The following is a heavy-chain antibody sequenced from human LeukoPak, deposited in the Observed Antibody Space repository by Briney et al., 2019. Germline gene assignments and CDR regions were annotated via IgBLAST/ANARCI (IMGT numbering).Heavy chain of an antibody. V-gene: IGHV3-48*04. CDR3: ARGNHYYYLDV. CDR2: ITSSSSTI. CDR1: GFTLSSNS. J-gene: IGHJ6*03. Sequence: GRSLRLSCAASGFTLSSNSMNWVRQAPGKGLEWVSYITSSSSTIYYADSVKGRFTIPRDNAKNSLYLHMNSLRAEDTAVYYCARGNHYYYLDVWGTGTTVTVSS.